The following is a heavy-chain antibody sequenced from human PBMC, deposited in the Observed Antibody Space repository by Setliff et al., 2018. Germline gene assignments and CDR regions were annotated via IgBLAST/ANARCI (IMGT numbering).Heavy chain of an antibody. CDR2: LNPSSGDT. V-gene: IGHV1-8*02. D-gene: IGHD3-3*01. Sequence: ASVKVSCKASGYPFTSYDIHWLRLTSGQGLEWMGWLNPSSGDTGFATKFQGRVTVTRDTSISTAYMELSSLTSEDTAVYYCARGRTRTSTIFGIVSLSSWGDGTTVTVSS. CDR1: GYPFTSYD. J-gene: IGHJ6*04. CDR3: ARGRTRTSTIFGIVSLSS.